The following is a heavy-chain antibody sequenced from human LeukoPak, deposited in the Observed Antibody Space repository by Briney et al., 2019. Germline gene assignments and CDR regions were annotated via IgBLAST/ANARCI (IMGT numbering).Heavy chain of an antibody. D-gene: IGHD3-22*01. Sequence: SVKVSCKASGGTFSSYAISWVRQAPGQGLEWMGGIIPICGTANYAQKFQGRVTITADESTSTAYMELSSLRSEDTAVYYCARSHQGDYYDSSGFDFDYWGQGTLVTVSS. CDR3: ARSHQGDYYDSSGFDFDY. CDR2: IIPICGTA. CDR1: GGTFSSYA. V-gene: IGHV1-69*01. J-gene: IGHJ4*02.